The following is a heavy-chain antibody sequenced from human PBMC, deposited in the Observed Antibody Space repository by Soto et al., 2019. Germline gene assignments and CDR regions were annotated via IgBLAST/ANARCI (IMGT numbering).Heavy chain of an antibody. CDR1: GFTFSSYG. Sequence: GGSLRLSCAASGFTFSSYGMHWVRQAPGKGLEWVAVIWYDGSNKYYADSVKGRFTISRDNSKNTLYLQMNSLRAEDTAVYYCARGILVGATPSDYYYGMDVWGQGTTVTVPS. J-gene: IGHJ6*02. V-gene: IGHV3-33*01. D-gene: IGHD1-26*01. CDR3: ARGILVGATPSDYYYGMDV. CDR2: IWYDGSNK.